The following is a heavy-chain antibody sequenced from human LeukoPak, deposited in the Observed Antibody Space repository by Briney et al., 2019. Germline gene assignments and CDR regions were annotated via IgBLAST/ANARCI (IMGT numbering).Heavy chain of an antibody. V-gene: IGHV3-21*01. CDR2: ISSSSYI. J-gene: IGHJ4*02. Sequence: GRSLRLSCAASGFTFSSYSMNWVRQAPGKGLEWVSSISSSSYIYYADSVKGRFTISRDNAKNSLYLQMNSLRAEDTAVYYCARDLKLLWFGETRVFDYWGQGTLVTVSS. D-gene: IGHD3-10*01. CDR3: ARDLKLLWFGETRVFDY. CDR1: GFTFSSYS.